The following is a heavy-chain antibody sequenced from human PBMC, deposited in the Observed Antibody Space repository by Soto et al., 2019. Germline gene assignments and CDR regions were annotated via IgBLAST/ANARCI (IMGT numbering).Heavy chain of an antibody. Sequence: VQISCNASAGTFSAYAINWGLQAPGQGREWMGGMIPTFGTETYAKKFQGRITVTADESTSTAYMDLSNLRAEDTAVYFCSWRGFSGWFDPWGQGTLVTVSS. CDR2: MIPTFGTE. CDR1: AGTFSAYA. D-gene: IGHD3-3*01. J-gene: IGHJ5*02. V-gene: IGHV1-69*01. CDR3: SWRGFSGWFDP.